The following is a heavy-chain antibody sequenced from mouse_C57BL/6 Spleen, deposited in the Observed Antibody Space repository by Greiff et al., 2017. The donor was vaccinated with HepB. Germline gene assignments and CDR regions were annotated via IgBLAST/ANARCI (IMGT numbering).Heavy chain of an antibody. CDR3: ARPYYYGSSYPLYAMDY. Sequence: QVQLQHSGAELVKPGASVKMSCKASGYTFTSYWITWVKQRPGQGLEWIGDIYPGSGSTNYNEKFKSKATLTVDTSSSTAYMQLSSLTSEDSAVYYCARPYYYGSSYPLYAMDYWGQGTSVTVSS. CDR1: GYTFTSYW. V-gene: IGHV1-55*01. J-gene: IGHJ4*01. D-gene: IGHD1-1*01. CDR2: IYPGSGST.